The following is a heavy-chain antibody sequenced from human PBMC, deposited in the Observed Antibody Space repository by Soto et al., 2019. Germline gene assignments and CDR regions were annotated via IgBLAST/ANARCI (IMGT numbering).Heavy chain of an antibody. CDR3: VKVGLTSVFGLVHDGSDI. CDR1: GFTFGDYG. J-gene: IGHJ3*02. V-gene: IGHV3-9*01. Sequence: EVQLVESGGGLVQPGRSLRLSCVASGFTFGDYGMHWVRQAPGRGPEWLSGISWNSGNIGYAETVKGRFTISRDNAKNSLYLQMNSLRAQDTALYYCVKVGLTSVFGLVHDGSDIWGHGTMVTVSS. CDR2: ISWNSGNI. D-gene: IGHD3-3*01.